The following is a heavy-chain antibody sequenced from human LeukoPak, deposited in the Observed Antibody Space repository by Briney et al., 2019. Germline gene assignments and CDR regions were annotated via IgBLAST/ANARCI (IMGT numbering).Heavy chain of an antibody. CDR1: GFTFSSSL. CDR2: IYPGGSEK. Sequence: GGSLRLSCTPSGFTFSSSLMSWVRQAPGKGLEWVANIYPGGSEKYYLGSVKGRFTISRDNAKNSMYLQMKNRRAEDTAVYCCARELVVGPAEYFQHWGQGTLVTVSS. V-gene: IGHV3-7*01. CDR3: ARELVVGPAEYFQH. D-gene: IGHD2-8*02. J-gene: IGHJ1*01.